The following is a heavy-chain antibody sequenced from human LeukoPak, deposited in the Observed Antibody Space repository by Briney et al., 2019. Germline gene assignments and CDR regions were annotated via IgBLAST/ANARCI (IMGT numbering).Heavy chain of an antibody. CDR1: GFTFSSHW. Sequence: QPGGSLRLSCAASGFTFSSHWMSWVRQAPGKGLEWVANIKQDGSEKYYVDSVKGRFTISRDNAKNSLYLQMNSLRAEDTAVYYCARHFGTYYPNWGQGTLVTVSS. J-gene: IGHJ4*02. CDR3: ARHFGTYYPN. CDR2: IKQDGSEK. D-gene: IGHD3/OR15-3a*01. V-gene: IGHV3-7*01.